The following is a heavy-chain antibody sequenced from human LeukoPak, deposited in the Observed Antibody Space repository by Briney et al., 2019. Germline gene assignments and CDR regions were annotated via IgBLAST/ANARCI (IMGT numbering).Heavy chain of an antibody. CDR3: ARRTRGSYYYFDY. D-gene: IGHD1-26*01. J-gene: IGHJ4*02. Sequence: SETLSLTCTVSGGSISSGGYYWSWIRQHPGKGLEWIGYIYYSGSTYYNPSLKSRVTISVDTSKNRFSLKLSSVTAADTAVYYCARRTRGSYYYFDYWGQGTLVTVSS. V-gene: IGHV4-31*03. CDR2: IYYSGST. CDR1: GGSISSGGYY.